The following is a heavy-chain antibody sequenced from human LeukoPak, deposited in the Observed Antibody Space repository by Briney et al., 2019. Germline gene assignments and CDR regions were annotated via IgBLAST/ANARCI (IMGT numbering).Heavy chain of an antibody. CDR3: ARRYHYAHDY. Sequence: ASVKVSCKGSGYTFTTYAINWVREAPGQGLEWMGWINTNTGNPTYAQRFTGRFVFSLDTSVSTTYLQISSLKAEDTAVYYCARRYHYAHDYWGQGTLVTVSS. CDR1: GYTFTTYA. D-gene: IGHD1-20*01. CDR2: INTNTGNP. V-gene: IGHV7-4-1*02. J-gene: IGHJ4*02.